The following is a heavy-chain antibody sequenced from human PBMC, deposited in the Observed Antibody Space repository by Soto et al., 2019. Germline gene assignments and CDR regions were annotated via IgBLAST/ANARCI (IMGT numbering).Heavy chain of an antibody. J-gene: IGHJ6*03. V-gene: IGHV3-21*06. CDR2: ISSSSSYI. Sequence: EVQLVESGGGLVKPGGSLRLSCAASGFTFSSYSMNWVRQAPGKGLEWVSSISSSSSYIYYADSVKGRFTISRDNAKNLPYLQMNSLRAEDTAVYYCARPWGHYYYYYYMDVWGKGTTVTVSS. CDR1: GFTFSSYS. D-gene: IGHD7-27*01. CDR3: ARPWGHYYYYYYMDV.